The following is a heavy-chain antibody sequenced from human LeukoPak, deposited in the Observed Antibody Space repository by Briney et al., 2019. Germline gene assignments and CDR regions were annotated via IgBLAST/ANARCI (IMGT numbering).Heavy chain of an antibody. V-gene: IGHV4-4*07. Sequence: SETLSLTCTVSGGSISSYYWSWIRQPAGKGLEWIGRIYTSGSTNYNPSLKSRVTMSVDTSKNQFSLKLSSVIAADTAVYYCARGRIAVAGTEPAYDPWGQGTLVTVSS. J-gene: IGHJ5*02. CDR3: ARGRIAVAGTEPAYDP. D-gene: IGHD6-19*01. CDR1: GGSISSYY. CDR2: IYTSGST.